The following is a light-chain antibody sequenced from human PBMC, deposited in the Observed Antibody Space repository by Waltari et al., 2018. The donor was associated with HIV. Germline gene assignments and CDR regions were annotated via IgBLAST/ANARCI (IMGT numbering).Light chain of an antibody. CDR3: QQYYSSPQT. J-gene: IGKJ3*01. Sequence: DIVMTQSPDYLAVSLGERATINCKSSQTVLYSSNNKNYLAWYQQKPGQPPKLLIYWAPTRESGVPDRFSGSGSGTDFTLTISSLQAADVAVYYCQQYYSSPQTFGPRTKVDIK. V-gene: IGKV4-1*01. CDR2: WAP. CDR1: QTVLYSSNNKNY.